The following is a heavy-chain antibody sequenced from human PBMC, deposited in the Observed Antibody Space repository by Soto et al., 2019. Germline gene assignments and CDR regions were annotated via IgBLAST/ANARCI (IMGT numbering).Heavy chain of an antibody. D-gene: IGHD3-10*01. CDR2: INAGNGNT. V-gene: IGHV1-3*01. J-gene: IGHJ5*02. CDR3: ARVDGYGSGSYYRLKGFDP. Sequence: GASVKVSCKASGYTFTSYAMHWVRQAPGQRLEWMGWINAGNGNTKYSQKFQGRVTITRDTSASTAYMELSSLRSEDTAVYYCARVDGYGSGSYYRLKGFDPCGQGTLVTVSS. CDR1: GYTFTSYA.